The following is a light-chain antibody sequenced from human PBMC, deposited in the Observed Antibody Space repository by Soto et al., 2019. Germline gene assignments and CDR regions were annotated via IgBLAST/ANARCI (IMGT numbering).Light chain of an antibody. J-gene: IGLJ2*01. CDR2: S. V-gene: IGLV2-14*01. CDR1: SSDVGGYNY. Sequence: QSALTQPASVSGSPGQSITISCTGTSSDVGGYNYVSWYQHHPGKAPKLISNRPSGVSNRFSGSKSGNTASLTISGLQAEDEADYYCSSYTSSSTLVVFGGGTQLTVL. CDR3: SSYTSSSTLVV.